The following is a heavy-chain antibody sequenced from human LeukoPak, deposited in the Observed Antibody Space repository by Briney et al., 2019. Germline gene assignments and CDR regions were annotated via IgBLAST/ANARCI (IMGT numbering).Heavy chain of an antibody. CDR2: ITGGGGST. D-gene: IGHD6-19*01. Sequence: GGSLRPSCAASGFTFSTHAMIWVRQAPGKGLEWVSGITGGGGSTYYADSVKGRFTISRDNSKNTLYLQMNSLRADDTAVYYCAKPRVPVAGSGGYFDFWGQGTLVTVSS. CDR1: GFTFSTHA. J-gene: IGHJ4*02. CDR3: AKPRVPVAGSGGYFDF. V-gene: IGHV3-23*01.